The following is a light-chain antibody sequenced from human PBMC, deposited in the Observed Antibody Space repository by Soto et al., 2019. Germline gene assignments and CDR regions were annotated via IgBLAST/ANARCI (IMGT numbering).Light chain of an antibody. V-gene: IGLV2-11*01. CDR1: SSDVGGYNY. J-gene: IGLJ1*01. CDR2: DVS. CDR3: CAYAGSYTWV. Sequence: QSALTQPRSVTGSPGQSGTISCSGTSSDVGGYNYVSWYQQHPGKAPKLRFYDVSKRPAGVPDRFSGSKSGNTASLTISGLQAEDEADYYCCAYAGSYTWVFGTGTKVTVL.